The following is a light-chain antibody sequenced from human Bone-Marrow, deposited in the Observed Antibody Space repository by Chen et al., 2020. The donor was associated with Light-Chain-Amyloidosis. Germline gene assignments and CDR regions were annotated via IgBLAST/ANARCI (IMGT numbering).Light chain of an antibody. CDR2: GSS. V-gene: IGKV3-20*01. Sequence: EIVLTQSPGTLSLSPGGGANLSCRASQTISSNYLTWYQQKFGQAPRLLIYGSSRRATGIPDRFTGSGSGTDFTLTINRLEPEDFAMDYCQQYGTSPLTFGGGTKVEIK. CDR1: QTISSNY. J-gene: IGKJ4*01. CDR3: QQYGTSPLT.